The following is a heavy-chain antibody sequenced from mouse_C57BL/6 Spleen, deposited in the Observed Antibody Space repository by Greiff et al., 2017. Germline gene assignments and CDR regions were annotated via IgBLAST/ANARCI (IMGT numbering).Heavy chain of an antibody. CDR2: ISDGGSYT. CDR3: ASTVVERDWYFDV. CDR1: GFTFSSYA. D-gene: IGHD1-1*01. V-gene: IGHV5-4*01. J-gene: IGHJ1*03. Sequence: EVQGVESGGGLVKPGGSLKLSCAASGFTFSSYAMSWVRQTPEKRLEWVATISDGGSYTYYPDNVKGRFTISRDNAKNNLYLQMSHLKSEDTAMYYCASTVVERDWYFDVWGTGTTVTVSS.